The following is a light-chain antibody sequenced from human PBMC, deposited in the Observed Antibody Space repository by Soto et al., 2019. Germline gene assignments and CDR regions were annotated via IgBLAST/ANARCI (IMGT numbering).Light chain of an antibody. CDR3: QQYYNWPRT. CDR2: GAS. Sequence: EIVLTQSPVTLSLSPGERATLSCRASQSVSSYLAWYQQKPGQAPRLLIHGASTRATGVPARISGSGSGTEFTLTISSLRSEDFAVYFCQQYYNWPRTFDQGTKVDIK. J-gene: IGKJ1*01. V-gene: IGKV3-15*01. CDR1: QSVSSY.